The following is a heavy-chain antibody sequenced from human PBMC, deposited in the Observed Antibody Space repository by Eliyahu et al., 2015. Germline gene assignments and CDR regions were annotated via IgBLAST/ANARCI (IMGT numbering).Heavy chain of an antibody. D-gene: IGHD3-3*02. CDR3: ARPVNLAAFDP. J-gene: IGHJ5*02. Sequence: QLQLQEXGPGLVKPSETLSLTCXXXGXSISSSSYYWGWIRQPXGKGLGWIGSIYYSGSTYYNPSLKSRVTISVDTSKNQFSLKLSSVTAADTAVYYCARPVNLAAFDPWGQGTLVTVSS. V-gene: IGHV4-39*01. CDR1: GXSISSSSYY. CDR2: IYYSGST.